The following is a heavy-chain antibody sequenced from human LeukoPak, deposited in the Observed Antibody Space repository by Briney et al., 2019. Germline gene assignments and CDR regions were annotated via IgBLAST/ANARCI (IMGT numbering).Heavy chain of an antibody. CDR2: ISYSGST. J-gene: IGHJ5*02. V-gene: IGHV4-59*08. D-gene: IGHD3-16*01. Sequence: PSETLSLTCSVSGGSISTYYWSWIRRPPGKGLEWIGRISYSGSTNYNPSLKSRVTISVDTSKNQFSLRLSSVTAADTAVYYCARRGVEMLSVHPDNWFDTWGQGTLVTVSS. CDR3: ARRGVEMLSVHPDNWFDT. CDR1: GGSISTYY.